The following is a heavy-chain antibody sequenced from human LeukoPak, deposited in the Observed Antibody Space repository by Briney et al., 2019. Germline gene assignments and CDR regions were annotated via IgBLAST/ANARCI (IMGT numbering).Heavy chain of an antibody. V-gene: IGHV1-2*02. D-gene: IGHD6-13*01. CDR2: INPNSGGT. J-gene: IGHJ4*02. Sequence: APVKVSCKASGYTFTGDYMHWVRQAPGQGLEWVGWINPNSGGTNYAQKFQGRVTMTRDTSISTAYMELSRLRSDDTAVFYCARHSSGSSSWNYWGQGTLVTVSS. CDR3: ARHSSGSSSWNY. CDR1: GYTFTGDY.